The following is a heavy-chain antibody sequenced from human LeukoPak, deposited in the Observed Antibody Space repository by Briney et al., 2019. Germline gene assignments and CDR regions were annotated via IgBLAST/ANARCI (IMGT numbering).Heavy chain of an antibody. CDR1: GFTFSNYG. CDR2: IWYDGSNK. D-gene: IGHD1-14*01. J-gene: IGHJ6*02. Sequence: PGGSLRLSCAASGFTFSNYGMHWVRQAPGKGLEWVAVIWYDGSNKYYADSVKGRFTISRDSSRNMLYLQMNSLRADDTAVYYCARDHERTNPPYWYGLDVWGQGTTVTVSS. V-gene: IGHV3-33*01. CDR3: ARDHERTNPPYWYGLDV.